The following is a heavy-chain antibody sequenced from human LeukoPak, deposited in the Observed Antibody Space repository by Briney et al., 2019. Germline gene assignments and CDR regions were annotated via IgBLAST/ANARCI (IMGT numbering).Heavy chain of an antibody. J-gene: IGHJ4*02. Sequence: GASVKVSCKASGYTFTGYYMHWVRQAPGQGLEWMGWINPNSGGTNYAQKFQGRVTMTRDTSISTAYMELSRLRSADTAVYYCARADYDFWSGYYNFDYWGQGTLVTVSS. CDR2: INPNSGGT. CDR3: ARADYDFWSGYYNFDY. D-gene: IGHD3-3*01. CDR1: GYTFTGYY. V-gene: IGHV1-2*02.